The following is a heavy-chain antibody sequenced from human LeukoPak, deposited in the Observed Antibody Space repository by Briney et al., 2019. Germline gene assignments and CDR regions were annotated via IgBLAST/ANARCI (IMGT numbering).Heavy chain of an antibody. CDR1: GFTLSSHA. J-gene: IGHJ4*02. Sequence: PGGSLRLSCAASGFTLSSHAMHWVRQAPGKGLEWGAVLSYDGSNKNYADSVKGRFTISRDNSKNTLYLQMNSLRAEDTAVYYCARATYYYDSRLDYWGQGTLVTVSS. D-gene: IGHD3-22*01. CDR2: LSYDGSNK. CDR3: ARATYYYDSRLDY. V-gene: IGHV3-30-3*01.